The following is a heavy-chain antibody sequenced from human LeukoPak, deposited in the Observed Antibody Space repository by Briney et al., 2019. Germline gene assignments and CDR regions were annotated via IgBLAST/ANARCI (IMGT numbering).Heavy chain of an antibody. D-gene: IGHD6-6*01. J-gene: IGHJ4*02. V-gene: IGHV3-23*01. CDR1: GFTFRNYG. Sequence: GGSLRLSCIASGFTFRNYGMSWVRQAPGKGLEWVSGLSDAVVRIFYSDSVKGRFTISRDNSKNTLYLQMDSLRAEDTAVYYCANTHCDSSPIVWNFWGQGTLVTVSS. CDR3: ANTHCDSSPIVWNF. CDR2: LSDAVVRI.